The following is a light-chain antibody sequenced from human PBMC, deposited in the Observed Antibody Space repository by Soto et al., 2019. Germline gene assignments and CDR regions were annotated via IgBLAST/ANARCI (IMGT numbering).Light chain of an antibody. J-gene: IGKJ1*01. CDR3: QQYGSSGT. CDR2: GAS. Sequence: MTQSRATLSLSAGERASLSGRASQSVSSKLVWYQQKPGQAPRFLIYGASNRATGIPDRFSGSGSGTDFTLTISRLEPEDFAVYYCQQYGSSGTFGQGTKVDI. V-gene: IGKV3-20*01. CDR1: QSVSSK.